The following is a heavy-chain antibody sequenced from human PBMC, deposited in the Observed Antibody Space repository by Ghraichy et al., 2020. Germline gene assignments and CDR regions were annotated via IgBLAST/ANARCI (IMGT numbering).Heavy chain of an antibody. Sequence: GESLNISCKGSGYSFTSYWIDWVRQMPGKGLEWMGIIYPGDSDTRYSPSFQGQVTISADKSISTAYLQWSSLKASDTAMYYCARLKGLGTKRTNSSSFGFDPWGQGTLVTVSS. CDR2: IYPGDSDT. V-gene: IGHV5-51*01. CDR3: ARLKGLGTKRTNSSSFGFDP. CDR1: GYSFTSYW. D-gene: IGHD6-6*01. J-gene: IGHJ5*02.